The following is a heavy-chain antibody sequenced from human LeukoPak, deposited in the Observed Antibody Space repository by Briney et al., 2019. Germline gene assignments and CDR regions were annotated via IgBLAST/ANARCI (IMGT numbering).Heavy chain of an antibody. V-gene: IGHV3-7*05. J-gene: IGHJ3*02. CDR3: ARDRGYAFDI. CDR1: GLTFKSYW. CDR2: IKQDGSEK. D-gene: IGHD5-12*01. Sequence: GGSLRLSCAVSGLTFKSYWMSWVRQAPGKGLEWVANIKQDGSEKYYVDSVEGRFIISRDNAKNSLYLQMNSLRAEDTAVYYCARDRGYAFDIWGQGTMVTVSS.